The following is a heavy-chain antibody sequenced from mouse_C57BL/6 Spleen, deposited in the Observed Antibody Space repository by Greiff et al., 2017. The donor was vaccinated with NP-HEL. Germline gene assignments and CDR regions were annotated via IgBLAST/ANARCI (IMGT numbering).Heavy chain of an antibody. V-gene: IGHV5-9-1*02. J-gene: IGHJ4*01. Sequence: EVQGVESGAGLVKPGGSLKLSCAASGFTFSSYAMSWVRQTPEQRLEWVAYISSGGDYIYYADTVKGRFTISRDNTRNTLYLQMSSLKSEDTAMYYCTREARLRGAMDYWGQGTSVSVSS. D-gene: IGHD2-2*01. CDR3: TREARLRGAMDY. CDR1: GFTFSSYA. CDR2: ISSGGDYI.